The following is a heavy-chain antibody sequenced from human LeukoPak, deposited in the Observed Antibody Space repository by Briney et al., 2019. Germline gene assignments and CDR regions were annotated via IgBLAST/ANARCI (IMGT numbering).Heavy chain of an antibody. V-gene: IGHV4-4*07. CDR1: GGSMSNSY. J-gene: IGHJ3*02. Sequence: PSETLSLTCTVSGGSMSNSYWIWIRQPAGKGLEWIGRIYSSGSAKYNPSLKSRVTMSIDTSKKQFSLNLRSVTAADTAVYYCARDRTASDAFEIWGQGTMVTVSS. D-gene: IGHD2-21*02. CDR2: IYSSGSA. CDR3: ARDRTASDAFEI.